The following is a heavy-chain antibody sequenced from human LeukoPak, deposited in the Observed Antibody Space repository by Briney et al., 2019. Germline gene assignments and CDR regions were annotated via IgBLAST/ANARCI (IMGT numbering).Heavy chain of an antibody. CDR3: ARGRKILGVDDFWSGYYDAGTHFDY. CDR2: INHSGST. V-gene: IGHV4-34*01. Sequence: KPSETLSLTCAVYGGSFSGYYWSWIRQPPGKGLEWIGEINHSGSTNYNPSLKSRVTISVDTSKNQFSLKLSSVTAADTAVYYCARGRKILGVDDFWSGYYDAGTHFDYWGQGTLVTVSS. J-gene: IGHJ4*02. D-gene: IGHD3-3*01. CDR1: GGSFSGYY.